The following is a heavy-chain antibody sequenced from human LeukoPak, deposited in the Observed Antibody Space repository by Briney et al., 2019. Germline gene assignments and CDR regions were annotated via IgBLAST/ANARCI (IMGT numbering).Heavy chain of an antibody. V-gene: IGHV1-18*01. CDR2: ISAYTGNT. D-gene: IGHD2-8*01. J-gene: IGHJ4*02. CDR1: GYTFNSYG. Sequence: ASVKVSCKASGYTFNSYGINWVRQAPGQGLEWLGWISAYTGNTNYAERVQDRVTMTTDTSTSTAYLEPRSLRSDDTAVYYCARSCTTAICYDHFDYWGQGALVTVSS. CDR3: ARSCTTAICYDHFDY.